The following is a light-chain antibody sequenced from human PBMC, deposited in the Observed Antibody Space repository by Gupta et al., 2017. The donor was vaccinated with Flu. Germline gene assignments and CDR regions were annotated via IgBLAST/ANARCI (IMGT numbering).Light chain of an antibody. J-gene: IGKJ1*01. CDR1: HGLVYSDGDYY. CDR3: KQCRHYPWA. CDR2: KGS. V-gene: IGKV2-30*01. Sequence: VVMTQSPLSLPVTLGQPAAISCRSSHGLVYSDGDYYLHWFQQRPGQSPRRLIYKGSYRESGVPDSFSGSGSGTNFTLKISRVEAEDVGIYSCKQCRHYPWAFGQGTTVEIK.